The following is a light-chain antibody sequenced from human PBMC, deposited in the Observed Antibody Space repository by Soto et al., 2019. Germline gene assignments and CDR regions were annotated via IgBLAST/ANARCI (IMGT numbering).Light chain of an antibody. CDR2: SDN. J-gene: IGLJ2*01. CDR1: SSNIGSET. CDR3: AAWDGSLKGAL. Sequence: QSVLTRPPSASGTPGQRVTISCSGSSSNIGSETVNWYQQLPGMAPKLLIYSDNQRPSGVPDRFSGSKSGTSASLAISGLQPEDEADYYCAAWDGSLKGALFGGGTKLTVL. V-gene: IGLV1-44*01.